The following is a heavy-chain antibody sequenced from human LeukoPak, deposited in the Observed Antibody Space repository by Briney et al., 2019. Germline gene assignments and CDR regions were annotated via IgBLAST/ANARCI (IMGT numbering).Heavy chain of an antibody. Sequence: SETLSLTCTVSGGSISSYYWTWIRQPPGKGLELIGYIYYSGSTNYNPSLKSRVTISIDTSKNQFSLKLSSVTPADTAVYYCARSLMGSYWYFDLWGRGTLVTVSS. V-gene: IGHV4-59*01. D-gene: IGHD3-10*01. J-gene: IGHJ2*01. CDR2: IYYSGST. CDR3: ARSLMGSYWYFDL. CDR1: GGSISSYY.